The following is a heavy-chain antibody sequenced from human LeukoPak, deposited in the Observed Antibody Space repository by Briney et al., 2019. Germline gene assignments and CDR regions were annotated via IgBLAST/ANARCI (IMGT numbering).Heavy chain of an antibody. CDR2: IKSKTDGGTT. Sequence: PGGSLRLSCAASGFTFRKAWMNWVRQAPGKGLEWVGRIKSKTDGGTTGYAAPVKGRFTISRDDSKNTLYLQMNSLKTEDTAVYYCTTASLYYYDSSGYPHYYGMDVWGQGTTVTVSS. J-gene: IGHJ6*02. D-gene: IGHD3-22*01. V-gene: IGHV3-15*01. CDR1: GFTFRKAW. CDR3: TTASLYYYDSSGYPHYYGMDV.